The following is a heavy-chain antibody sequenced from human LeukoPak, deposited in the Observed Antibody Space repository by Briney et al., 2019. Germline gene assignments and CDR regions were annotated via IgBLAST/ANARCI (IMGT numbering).Heavy chain of an antibody. D-gene: IGHD6-13*01. V-gene: IGHV4-4*07. CDR3: ARDLYSRSWYWRAFDI. CDR2: IYTNGST. Sequence: MTSETLSLTCTVSGGSISSYYWSCIRQPAGKGLEWIGRIYTNGSTNYNPSLKSRVTMSVDTSKNQFSLKLSSVTAAATAVYYVARDLYSRSWYWRAFDIWGQGTMVTVSS. J-gene: IGHJ3*02. CDR1: GGSISSYY.